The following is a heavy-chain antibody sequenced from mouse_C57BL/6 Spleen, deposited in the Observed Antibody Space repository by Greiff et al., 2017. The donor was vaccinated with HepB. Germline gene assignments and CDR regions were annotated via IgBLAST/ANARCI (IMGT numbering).Heavy chain of an antibody. D-gene: IGHD2-3*01. CDR3: ARWRAYDGYYGAMDY. Sequence: QVQLQQSGPELVKPGASVKISCKASGYAFSSSWMNWVKQRPGKGLEWIGRIYPGDGDTNYNGKFKGKATLTADKSSSTAYMQLSSLTSEDSAVYFCARWRAYDGYYGAMDYWGQGTSVTVSS. J-gene: IGHJ4*01. V-gene: IGHV1-82*01. CDR1: GYAFSSSW. CDR2: IYPGDGDT.